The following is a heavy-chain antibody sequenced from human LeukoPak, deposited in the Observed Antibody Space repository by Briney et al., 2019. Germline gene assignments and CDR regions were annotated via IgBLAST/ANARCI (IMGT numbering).Heavy chain of an antibody. J-gene: IGHJ4*02. V-gene: IGHV3-48*02. CDR3: AKSAELGTHVYFDY. CDR2: INSRSSSI. CDR1: GFTFNSFG. Sequence: GGSLRLSCAASGFTFNSFGMNWVRQAPGKGLEWISHINSRSSSIDYADSVKGRFTISRDNAKNSLYLQINSLRDEDTAVYYCAKSAELGTHVYFDYWGQGTVVTVSS. D-gene: IGHD7-27*01.